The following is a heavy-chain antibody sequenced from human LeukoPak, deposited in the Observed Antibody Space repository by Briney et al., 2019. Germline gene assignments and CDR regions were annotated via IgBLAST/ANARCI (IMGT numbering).Heavy chain of an antibody. CDR1: GFTFSSYG. J-gene: IGHJ5*02. D-gene: IGHD4-17*01. Sequence: GGSLRLSCAASGFTFSSYGMHWVRQAPGKGLEWVAVIWYDGSNKYYADSVKGRFTISRDNSKNTLYLQMNSLRAEDTAVYYCAKDLRAGNWFDPWGQGTLVTVSS. CDR3: AKDLRAGNWFDP. V-gene: IGHV3-33*06. CDR2: IWYDGSNK.